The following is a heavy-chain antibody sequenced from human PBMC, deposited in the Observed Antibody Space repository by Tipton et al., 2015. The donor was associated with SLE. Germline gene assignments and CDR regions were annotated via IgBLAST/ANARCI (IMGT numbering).Heavy chain of an antibody. J-gene: IGHJ6*02. CDR3: ARGGAYYYYGMDV. Sequence: TLSLTCAVSGYSISSGYYWGWVRQPAGKGLEWIGRIYTSGSTNYNPSLKSRVTMSVDTSKNQFSLKLSSVTAADTAVYYCARGGAYYYYGMDVWGQGTTVTVSS. CDR1: GYSISSGYY. CDR2: IYTSGST. V-gene: IGHV4-61*02. D-gene: IGHD3-16*01.